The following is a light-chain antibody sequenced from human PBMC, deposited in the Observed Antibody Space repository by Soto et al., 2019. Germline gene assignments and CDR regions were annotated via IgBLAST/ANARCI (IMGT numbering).Light chain of an antibody. CDR2: GAS. J-gene: IGKJ1*01. CDR1: QTISSNY. CDR3: QQYDSSPRT. V-gene: IGKV3-20*01. Sequence: EIVLTQSPGTLSLSPGERATLSCRASQTISSNYLAWYQQKPGQAPRLLIHGASTRAIGIPDRFSGSGSGADFILTISRLEPEDFAVYYCQQYDSSPRTFGQGTKVHIK.